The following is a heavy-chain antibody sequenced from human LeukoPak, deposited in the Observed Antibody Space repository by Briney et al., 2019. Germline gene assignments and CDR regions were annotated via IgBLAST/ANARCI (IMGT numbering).Heavy chain of an antibody. CDR3: VRDLAAAGTWFDY. V-gene: IGHV3-48*03. CDR1: GFIFRSYD. D-gene: IGHD6-13*01. CDR2: IGGRTNFI. J-gene: IGHJ4*02. Sequence: GGSLRLSCEASGFIFRSYDMAWVRQAPGKGLDWIAYIGGRTNFIFYADSVKGRFTISRDNANNSLFLQMNSLRPEDTALYYCVRDLAAAGTWFDYWGQGTLVGVSS.